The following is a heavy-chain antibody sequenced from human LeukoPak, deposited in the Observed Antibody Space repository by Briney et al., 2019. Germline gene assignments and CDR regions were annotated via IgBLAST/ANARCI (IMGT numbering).Heavy chain of an antibody. J-gene: IGHJ3*02. CDR1: GYSISSGYY. CDR2: VYHSGST. D-gene: IGHD4-11*01. CDR3: AKDIGATDYTPEAFDI. V-gene: IGHV4-38-2*02. Sequence: SETLSLTCTVSGYSISSGYYWGWIRQPPGKGLEWTGSVYHSGSTYYNPSLKSRVTIPVDTSKNQFSLKLSSVTAADTALYYCAKDIGATDYTPEAFDIWGQGTMVTVSS.